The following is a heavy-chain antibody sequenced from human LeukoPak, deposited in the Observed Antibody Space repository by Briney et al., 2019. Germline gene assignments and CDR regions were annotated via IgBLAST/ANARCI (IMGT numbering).Heavy chain of an antibody. CDR3: AREVRGYYFDY. Sequence: GGSLRLSCAVSGFIDSSNYVSWVRQAPGKGLEWVSVISSGGNTYYADSVKGRFTISRDNSKNTVFLQMNSLRAEDTAVYYCAREVRGYYFDYWGQGTLVTVSS. CDR1: GFIDSSNY. J-gene: IGHJ4*02. V-gene: IGHV3-53*01. CDR2: ISSGGNT. D-gene: IGHD3-22*01.